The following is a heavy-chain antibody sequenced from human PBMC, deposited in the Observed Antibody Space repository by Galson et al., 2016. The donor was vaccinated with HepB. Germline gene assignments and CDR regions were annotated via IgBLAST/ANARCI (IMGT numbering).Heavy chain of an antibody. J-gene: IGHJ4*02. CDR1: GFIFSDFG. Sequence: KVSCKASGFIFSDFGLSWVRQAPGQGLEWMGWISAYSGHTNYPQKFQDRITMTKDTSTRTVYLELRSLISDDTAVYYCAREGISAAGADYWGQGSLVIVSP. CDR3: AREGISAAGADY. CDR2: ISAYSGHT. V-gene: IGHV1-18*01. D-gene: IGHD6-13*01.